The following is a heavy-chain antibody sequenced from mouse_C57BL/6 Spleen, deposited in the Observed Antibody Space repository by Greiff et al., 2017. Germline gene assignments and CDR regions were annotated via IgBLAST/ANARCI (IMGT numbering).Heavy chain of an antibody. V-gene: IGHV1-9*01. D-gene: IGHD3-3*01. Sequence: QVQLQQSGAELMKPGASVKLSCTATGFTFTGYWIEWVKQRPGHGLEWIGEILPGSGSTNYNEKFKGKATFTARTSSNTAYMQLSSLTTKDSASYYCAKGRSGTGYCDVWGTGTTVTVSA. J-gene: IGHJ1*03. CDR1: GFTFTGYW. CDR2: ILPGSGST. CDR3: AKGRSGTGYCDV.